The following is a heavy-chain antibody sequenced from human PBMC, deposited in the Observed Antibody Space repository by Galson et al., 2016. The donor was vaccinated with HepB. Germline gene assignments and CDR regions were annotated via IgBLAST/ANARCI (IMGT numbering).Heavy chain of an antibody. V-gene: IGHV3-48*02. CDR3: ARDRDYDSSGYHSNDALDI. D-gene: IGHD3-22*01. J-gene: IGHJ3*02. CDR2: ISSTRSMI. Sequence: LRLSCAASGFTFSRFSMNWVRQAPGKGLEWIPYISSTRSMINYADSVMGRFTISRDNAKNSLYLQMNSLRDEDTAVYYCARDRDYDSSGYHSNDALDIWGQGTMVTVSS. CDR1: GFTFSRFS.